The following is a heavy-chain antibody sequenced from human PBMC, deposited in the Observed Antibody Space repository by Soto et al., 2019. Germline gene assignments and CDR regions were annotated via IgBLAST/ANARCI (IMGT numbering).Heavy chain of an antibody. D-gene: IGHD3-10*01. CDR2: IIPTLDIA. Sequence: ASVKVSCKASGGTFSSYTINWVRQAPGQGLEWMGRIIPTLDIANYAPKFQGRVTITADTSTSTVYMELSGLRSDDTAVYYCSRVDPGETSPFDHWGQGTLVTV. J-gene: IGHJ4*02. CDR3: SRVDPGETSPFDH. V-gene: IGHV1-69*02. CDR1: GGTFSSYT.